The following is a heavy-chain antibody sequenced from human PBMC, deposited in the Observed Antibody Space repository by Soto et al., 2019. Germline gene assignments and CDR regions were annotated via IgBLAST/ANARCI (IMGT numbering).Heavy chain of an antibody. CDR2: ISYDGSNK. Sequence: QVQLVESGGGVVQPGRSLRLSCAASGFTFSSYGMHWVRQAPGKGLEWVAVISYDGSNKYYADSVKGRFTISRDNSKNTLYLQMNSMRAEDTAVYYRARIYDSSGYYPFDYWGQGTLVTVSS. V-gene: IGHV3-30*03. J-gene: IGHJ4*02. D-gene: IGHD3-22*01. CDR3: ARIYDSSGYYPFDY. CDR1: GFTFSSYG.